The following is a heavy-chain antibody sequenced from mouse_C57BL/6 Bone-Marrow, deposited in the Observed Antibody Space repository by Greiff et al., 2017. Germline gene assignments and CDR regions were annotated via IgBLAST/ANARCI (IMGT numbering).Heavy chain of an antibody. J-gene: IGHJ1*03. Sequence: VQLQQSGPELVKPGASVKISCTASGYSLTDYNMHWVKQSPGKSLEWIGVINPNYGTTNYNQKFKGKATLTVDQSSSTVYMQLNSLTSEDSAVYYCARTDYCGSSWDFDVWGTGTTVTVSS. D-gene: IGHD1-1*01. V-gene: IGHV1-39*01. CDR3: ARTDYCGSSWDFDV. CDR2: INPNYGTT. CDR1: GYSLTDYN.